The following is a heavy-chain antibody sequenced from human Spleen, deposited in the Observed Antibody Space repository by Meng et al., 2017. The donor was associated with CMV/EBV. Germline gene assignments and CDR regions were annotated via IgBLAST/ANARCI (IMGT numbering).Heavy chain of an antibody. CDR3: ARDSQPYYYDSSGSPTPHFDY. CDR2: ISAYNGNT. V-gene: IGHV1-18*01. CDR1: GYTFTSYG. D-gene: IGHD3-22*01. Sequence: ASVKVSCKASGYTFTSYGISWVRQAPGQGLEWMGWISAYNGNTNYAQKLQGRVTMTTDTSTSTAYMGLRSLRSDDTAVYYCARDSQPYYYDSSGSPTPHFDYWGQGTLVTVSS. J-gene: IGHJ4*02.